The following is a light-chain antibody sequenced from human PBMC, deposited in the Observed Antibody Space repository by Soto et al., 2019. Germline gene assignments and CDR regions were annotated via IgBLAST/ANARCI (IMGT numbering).Light chain of an antibody. CDR2: DAS. CDR3: KQYNSYPWT. CDR1: QSISSW. Sequence: DIQMTQSPSTLSASVGDRVTITCRASQSISSWLAWYQQKPGKAPKLLIYDASSLESGAPSRFSGSGSGTEFTLTVSSLQPDDFATYYCKQYNSYPWTFGQGTKVEIK. V-gene: IGKV1-5*01. J-gene: IGKJ1*01.